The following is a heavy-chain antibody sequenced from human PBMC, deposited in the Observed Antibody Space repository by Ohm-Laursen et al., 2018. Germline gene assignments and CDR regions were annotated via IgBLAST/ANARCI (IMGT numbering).Heavy chain of an antibody. CDR1: GFTFSSYT. J-gene: IGHJ4*02. V-gene: IGHV3-21*01. CDR3: ARALYSSSFYFDY. Sequence: SLRLSCAASGFTFSSYTMNWVRQAPGKGLEWVSSMSSSSYIYYADSVKGRFTISRDNAKNSLYLQMNSLRAEDTAVYYCARALYSSSFYFDYWGQGTLVTVSS. D-gene: IGHD6-13*01. CDR2: MSSSSYI.